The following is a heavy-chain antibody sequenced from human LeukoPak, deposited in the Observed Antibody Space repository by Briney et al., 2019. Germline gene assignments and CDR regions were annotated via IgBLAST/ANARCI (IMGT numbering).Heavy chain of an antibody. Sequence: PGGSLRLSCAAFGFTFSSYGIHWVRQAPGKGLEWVAVISYVGDDQFYAESVKGRFTISRDNSKKTVFLQMNSLRGEDTAVYYCAKDRSSGPHYYYGMDVWGQGTTVTVSS. CDR1: GFTFSSYG. CDR3: AKDRSSGPHYYYGMDV. D-gene: IGHD6-25*01. V-gene: IGHV3-30*18. J-gene: IGHJ6*02. CDR2: ISYVGDDQ.